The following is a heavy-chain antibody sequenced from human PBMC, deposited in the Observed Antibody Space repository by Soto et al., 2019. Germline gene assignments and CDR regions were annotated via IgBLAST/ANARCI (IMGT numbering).Heavy chain of an antibody. CDR3: ARGHLYCSGGSCYANGKYYFDY. Sequence: ASVKVSCKASGGTFSSYAISWVRQAPGQGLEWMGGIIPILGIANYAQKFQGRVTITADKSTSTAYMELSSLRSEDTAVYYCARGHLYCSGGSCYANGKYYFDYWGQGTLVTVSS. CDR1: GGTFSSYA. V-gene: IGHV1-69*10. D-gene: IGHD2-15*01. CDR2: IIPILGIA. J-gene: IGHJ4*02.